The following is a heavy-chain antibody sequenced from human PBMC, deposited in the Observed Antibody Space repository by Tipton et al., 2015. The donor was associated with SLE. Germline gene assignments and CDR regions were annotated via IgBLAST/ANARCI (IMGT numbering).Heavy chain of an antibody. CDR1: GDSINCHC. J-gene: IGHJ3*02. V-gene: IGHV4-4*07. Sequence: TLSLTCPVSGDSINCHCWSWIRQPAGKGLQWIGRIFPSGSINYNPSLKSRVTMSVDTSKNQFSLRLNSVTGADTALCFCAGGGVATMWGYAFEIWGPGTMVTVSS. CDR3: AGGGVATMWGYAFEI. CDR2: IFPSGSI. D-gene: IGHD5-12*01.